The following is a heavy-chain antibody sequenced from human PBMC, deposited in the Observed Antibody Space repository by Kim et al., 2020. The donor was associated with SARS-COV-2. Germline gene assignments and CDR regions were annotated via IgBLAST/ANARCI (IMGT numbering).Heavy chain of an antibody. J-gene: IGHJ4*01. CDR1: GFTFNSYA. CDR3: AKRGGLMVWGAPYFFDY. CDR2: ISDSGNSR. D-gene: IGHD3-10*01. V-gene: IGHV3-23*01. Sequence: GGSLRLSCEASGFTFNSYAMSWVRQAPGKGLEWVSTISDSGNSRYYADSVKGRFTISRDNSKNTLFLRMVSLRGEDTAVYFCAKRGGLMVWGAPYFFDY.